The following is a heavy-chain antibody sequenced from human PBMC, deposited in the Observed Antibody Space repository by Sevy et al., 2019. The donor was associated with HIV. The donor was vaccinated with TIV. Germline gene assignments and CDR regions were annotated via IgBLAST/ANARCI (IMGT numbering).Heavy chain of an antibody. V-gene: IGHV3-33*01. CDR2: IWYDGSNK. Sequence: GGSLRLSCAASGFTFSSYGMHWVRQAPGKGLEWVAVIWYDGSNKYYADSVKGRFTISRDNSKNTLYLQMNSLRAEETAVYYCARDGRWGYYYGMDVWGQGTTVTVSS. D-gene: IGHD3-16*01. J-gene: IGHJ6*02. CDR3: ARDGRWGYYYGMDV. CDR1: GFTFSSYG.